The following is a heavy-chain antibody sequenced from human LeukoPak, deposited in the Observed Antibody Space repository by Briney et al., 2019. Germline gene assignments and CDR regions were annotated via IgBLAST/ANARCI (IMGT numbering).Heavy chain of an antibody. Sequence: GGSLRLSCAAPGFTFSNAWMSWVRQAPGKGLEWVGRIKSKTDGATTDYAAPVKGRFTISRDDSKNTLYLQMNSLKTEDTAVYYCTTRAHWGQGTLVTVSS. V-gene: IGHV3-15*01. CDR1: GFTFSNAW. CDR3: TTRAH. J-gene: IGHJ4*02. CDR2: IKSKTDGATT.